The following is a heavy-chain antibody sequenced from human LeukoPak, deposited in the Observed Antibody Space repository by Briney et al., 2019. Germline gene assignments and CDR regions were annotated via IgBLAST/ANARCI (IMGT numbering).Heavy chain of an antibody. Sequence: GGSLTLSCPASGFTFISYGMSWLRQAPGKGLEWVSAVSGSGGSTYYADSVKSRFTISRDNSKNTLYLQMKSLRAEDTAVYYCAKPAISSRGWYYDYWGQGTLVTVSS. J-gene: IGHJ4*02. D-gene: IGHD6-19*01. CDR2: VSGSGGST. CDR1: GFTFISYG. CDR3: AKPAISSRGWYYDY. V-gene: IGHV3-23*01.